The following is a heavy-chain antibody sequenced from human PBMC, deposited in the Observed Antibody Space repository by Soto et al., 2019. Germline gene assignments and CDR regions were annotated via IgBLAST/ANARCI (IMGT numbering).Heavy chain of an antibody. CDR3: ARGRITMIVVVISSNYYYGMDV. CDR1: GYTFTSYY. V-gene: IGHV1-46*01. Sequence: GASVKVSCKASGYTFTSYYMHWVRQAPGQGLEWTGIINPSGGSTSYAQKFQGRVTMTRDTSTSTVYMELSSLRSEDTAVYYCARGRITMIVVVISSNYYYGMDVWGQGTTVTVSS. D-gene: IGHD3-22*01. CDR2: INPSGGST. J-gene: IGHJ6*02.